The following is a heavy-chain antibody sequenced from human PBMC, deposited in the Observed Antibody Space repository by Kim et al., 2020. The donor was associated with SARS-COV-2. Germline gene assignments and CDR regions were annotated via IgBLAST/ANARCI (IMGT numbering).Heavy chain of an antibody. J-gene: IGHJ4*02. CDR2: TYYRSKWYN. CDR3: ARDTSPTQWLVLGEGLAWADYFDY. V-gene: IGHV6-1*01. D-gene: IGHD6-19*01. CDR1: GDSVSSNSAA. Sequence: SRTLSLTCAISGDSVSSNSAAWNWIRQSPSRGLEWLGRTYYRSKWYNDYAVSVKSRITINPDTSKNQFSLQLNSVTPEDTAVYYCARDTSPTQWLVLGEGLAWADYFDYCGQGTLVPVSS.